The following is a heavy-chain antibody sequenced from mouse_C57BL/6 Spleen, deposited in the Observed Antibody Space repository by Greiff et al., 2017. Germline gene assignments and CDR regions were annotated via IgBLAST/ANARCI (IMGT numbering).Heavy chain of an antibody. CDR2: INPNSGST. CDR3: ARGDYDWYFDV. J-gene: IGHJ1*03. V-gene: IGHV1-64*01. CDR1: GYTFTSYW. D-gene: IGHD1-1*01. Sequence: VQLQQPGAELVKPGASVKLSCKASGYTFTSYWMHWVKQRPGQGLEWIGMINPNSGSTNYNEKFKSKATLTVDKSSSTAYMQLSSLTSEDSAVYYCARGDYDWYFDVWGTGTTVTVAS.